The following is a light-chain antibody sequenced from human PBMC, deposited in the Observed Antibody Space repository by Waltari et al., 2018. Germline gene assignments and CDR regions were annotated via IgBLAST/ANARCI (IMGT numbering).Light chain of an antibody. J-gene: IGKJ1*01. CDR1: QDIHTW. V-gene: IGKV1D-12*01. CDR3: QQANSFSLA. CDR2: GAS. Sequence: DMQMTQSPSYLSASVGDSVTITCRSSQDIHTWLAWYQQKPGKAPKLLIYGASSLQSGVPSRFSGSGSGTDFTLVISSLQPEDFATYYCQQANSFSLAFGQGTKVEMK.